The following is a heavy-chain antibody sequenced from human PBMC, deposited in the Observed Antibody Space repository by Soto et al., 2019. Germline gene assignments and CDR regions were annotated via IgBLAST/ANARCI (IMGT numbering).Heavy chain of an antibody. D-gene: IGHD2-15*01. J-gene: IGHJ4*02. CDR1: NYSISSGYY. V-gene: IGHV4-38-2*01. CDR3: ARVEAAKFFAH. Sequence: PSETLSLTCAVSNYSISSGYYWGWIRQPPEKGLEYIGSTFHTGSTYYNPSLKSRVIISVDTSKNQFSLRLNSVTAADTAVYFCARVEAAKFFAHWGQGTLVTVSS. CDR2: TFHTGST.